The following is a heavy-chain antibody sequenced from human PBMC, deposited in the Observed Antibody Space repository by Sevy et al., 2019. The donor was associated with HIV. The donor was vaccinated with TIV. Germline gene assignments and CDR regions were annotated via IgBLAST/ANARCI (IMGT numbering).Heavy chain of an antibody. J-gene: IGHJ4*02. CDR2: IKQDGSQR. CDR1: EFNFGIYW. Sequence: GGSLRLSCAASEFNFGIYWMSWVRQAPGKGLEYVANIKQDGSQRYYVDSVRGRFTISRDNAENSVFLEMNSLSDEDTAVYYCASPAPYFDNWGPGTQVTVSS. V-gene: IGHV3-7*01. CDR3: ASPAPYFDN. D-gene: IGHD2-2*01.